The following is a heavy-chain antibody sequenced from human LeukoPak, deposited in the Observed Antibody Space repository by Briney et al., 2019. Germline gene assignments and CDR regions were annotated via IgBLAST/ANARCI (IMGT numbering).Heavy chain of an antibody. CDR3: ARGHYDVLAASYKWTPGY. J-gene: IGHJ4*02. Sequence: KPGGSLRLSCAASGFTFNTFNMNWVRQAPGKGLEWVSSITSGGDYIYYADSVKGRFTTSRDNAKNSLSLQLNSLRVEDTAVYYCARGHYDVLAASYKWTPGYWGQGTLVTVSS. CDR2: ITSGGDYI. V-gene: IGHV3-21*01. CDR1: GFTFNTFN. D-gene: IGHD3-9*01.